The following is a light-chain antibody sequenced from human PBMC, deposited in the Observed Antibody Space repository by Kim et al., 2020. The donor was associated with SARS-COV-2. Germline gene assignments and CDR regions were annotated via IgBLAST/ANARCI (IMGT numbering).Light chain of an antibody. Sequence: DIQMTQSPSTLSASVGDRVTITCRASQNIGDWLAWYQQKPGKAPKLLIYDVSRLESGVPSRFSGSGSGTEFTLTINSLHPDDFATYYCQQYNSYSRTFGPGTKVDIK. V-gene: IGKV1-5*01. J-gene: IGKJ3*01. CDR1: QNIGDW. CDR3: QQYNSYSRT. CDR2: DVS.